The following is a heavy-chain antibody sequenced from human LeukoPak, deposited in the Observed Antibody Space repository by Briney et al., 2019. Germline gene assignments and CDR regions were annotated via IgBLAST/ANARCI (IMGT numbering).Heavy chain of an antibody. CDR3: ARGSKYYYDSNGYSY. CDR1: GFTFSSYW. CDR2: INSDGSST. V-gene: IGHV3-74*01. D-gene: IGHD3-22*01. J-gene: IGHJ4*02. Sequence: GGSLRLSCAASGFTFSSYWMHWVRQAPGKGLVWVSRINSDGSSTSYADSVKGRFTISRDNAKNTLYLQMNSLRAEDTAVYYCARGSKYYYDSNGYSYWGQGTLVTVSS.